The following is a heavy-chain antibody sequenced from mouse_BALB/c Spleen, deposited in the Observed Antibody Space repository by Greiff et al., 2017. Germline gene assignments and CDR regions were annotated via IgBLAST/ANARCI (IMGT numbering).Heavy chain of an antibody. CDR1: GFTFSSDA. V-gene: IGHV5-9-4*01. CDR3: AREGYHYYAMDY. D-gene: IGHD2-14*01. CDR2: ISSGGSYT. Sequence: EVQLVESGAGLVKPGGSLKLSCAASGFTFSSDALSWVRQSPEKRLEWVAEISSGGSYTYYPDTVTGRFTISRDNAKNTLYLEMSSLRSEDTAMYYCAREGYHYYAMDYWGQGTSVTVSS. J-gene: IGHJ4*01.